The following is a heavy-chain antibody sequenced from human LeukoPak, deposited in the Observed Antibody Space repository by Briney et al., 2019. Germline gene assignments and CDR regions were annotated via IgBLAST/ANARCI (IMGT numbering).Heavy chain of an antibody. CDR2: ISGSGGST. V-gene: IGHV3-23*01. Sequence: GGSLRLSCAASGFTFSSYAMSWVRQAPGKGLEWVSAISGSGGSTYYADSVKGRFTISRDNSKNTLYLQMNSLRAEDTAVYYCARVYSGYDFASFYYYYYMDVWGKGTTVTVSS. CDR3: ARVYSGYDFASFYYYYYMDV. J-gene: IGHJ6*03. D-gene: IGHD5-12*01. CDR1: GFTFSSYA.